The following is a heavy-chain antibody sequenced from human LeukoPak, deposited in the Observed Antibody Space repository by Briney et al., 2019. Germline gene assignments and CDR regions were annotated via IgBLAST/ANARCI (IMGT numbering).Heavy chain of an antibody. J-gene: IGHJ2*01. CDR1: GFTFNYYD. V-gene: IGHV3-13*01. CDR2: IRTTGDT. CDR3: AGGVSYYYDNSGHPGWYFDL. D-gene: IGHD3-22*01. Sequence: PGGSLRLSCAVSGFTFNYYDMHWVRHAPGKRLEWVSAIRTTGDTHYPDSVKGRFAMSREDAKNSVHLQMNTLRAGDTAVYYCAGGVSYYYDNSGHPGWYFDLWGRGTLVTVSS.